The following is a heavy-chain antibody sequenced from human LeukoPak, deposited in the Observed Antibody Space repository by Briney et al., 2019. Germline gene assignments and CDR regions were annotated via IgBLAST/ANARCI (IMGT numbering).Heavy chain of an antibody. CDR2: IYYNGNF. J-gene: IGHJ5*02. V-gene: IGHV4-59*12. CDR1: GGSINSYY. Sequence: SETLSLTCTVSGGSINSYYWTWIRQPPGKGLEWIGYIYYNGNFAYNPSLKSRVTISVDKSKNQFSLKLRSVTAADTAVYYRARPLALGYCSGGSCYGRGAWFDRWGQGTLVTVSS. D-gene: IGHD2-15*01. CDR3: ARPLALGYCSGGSCYGRGAWFDR.